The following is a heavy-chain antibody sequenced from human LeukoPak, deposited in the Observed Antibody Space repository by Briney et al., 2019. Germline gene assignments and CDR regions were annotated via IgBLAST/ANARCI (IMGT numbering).Heavy chain of an antibody. CDR2: ISGSGGST. D-gene: IGHD6-19*01. J-gene: IGHJ4*02. V-gene: IGHV3-23*01. CDR1: GFTFSGYA. CDR3: AKAGSSGWYVSLADY. Sequence: GGSLRLSCVASGFTFSGYAMSWVRQAPGKGLEWVSAISGSGGSTYYADSVKGRFTISRDNSKNTLYLQMNSLRAEDTAVYYCAKAGSSGWYVSLADYWGQGTLVTVSS.